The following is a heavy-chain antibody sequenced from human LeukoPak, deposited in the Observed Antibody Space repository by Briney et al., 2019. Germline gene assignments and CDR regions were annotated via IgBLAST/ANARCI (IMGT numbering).Heavy chain of an antibody. CDR1: GGSFSGYY. J-gene: IGHJ4*02. CDR2: INHSGST. V-gene: IGHV4-34*01. D-gene: IGHD6-6*01. CDR3: ARARRGSTSSPFRSSIAARNYFDY. Sequence: SETLSLTCAVYGGSFSGYYWGWIRQPPGQGLEWIGEINHSGSTNSNPSLNSRGTISVDTSKNQFSLKLSSVTAADTAVYYCARARRGSTSSPFRSSIAARNYFDYWGQGTLVTVSS.